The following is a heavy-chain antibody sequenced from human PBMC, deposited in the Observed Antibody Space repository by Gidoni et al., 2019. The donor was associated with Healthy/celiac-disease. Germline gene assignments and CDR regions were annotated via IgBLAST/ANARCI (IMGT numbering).Heavy chain of an antibody. CDR3: ARGTDCPSILCGGDCYSAFDI. CDR2: ISSISSYT. V-gene: IGHV3-11*06. Sequence: QVQLVESGGGLVKPGGSLRLSCAASGFTFSDYYMSWNRQAPGKGLEWVSSISSISSYTNDADSVTGRFTISIDNAKYSLYLQMNILRAEDTAVYYCARGTDCPSILCGGDCYSAFDIWGQGTMVTVSS. D-gene: IGHD2-21*01. CDR1: GFTFSDYY. J-gene: IGHJ3*02.